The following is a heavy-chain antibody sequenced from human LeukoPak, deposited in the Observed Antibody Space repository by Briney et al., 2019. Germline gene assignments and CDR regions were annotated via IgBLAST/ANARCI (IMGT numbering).Heavy chain of an antibody. J-gene: IGHJ4*02. V-gene: IGHV1-8*03. CDR2: MNPNSGNT. CDR1: GYTFTSYD. CDR3: ARERTMVRGVGRFGY. Sequence: ASVKVSCKASGYTFTSYDINWVRQATRQGLEWMGWMNPNSGNTGYAQKFQGRVTITRNTSVSTAYMELSSLRSEDTAVYYCARERTMVRGVGRFGYWGQGTLVTVSS. D-gene: IGHD3-10*01.